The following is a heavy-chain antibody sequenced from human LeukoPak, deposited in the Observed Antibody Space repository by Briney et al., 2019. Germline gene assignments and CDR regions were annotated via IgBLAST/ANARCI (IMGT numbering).Heavy chain of an antibody. J-gene: IGHJ4*02. V-gene: IGHV3-74*01. Sequence: GGSLRLPCVGSGFTFSAYWMGWVRHAPGQGLEYVSHMSNDGSYTVYADSVKGRFTTTRKNAKNTVYLQMNSLRAEDTAVYYCARDNWGSFDYWGQGVLITVSS. CDR3: ARDNWGSFDY. D-gene: IGHD7-27*01. CDR2: MSNDGSYT. CDR1: GFTFSAYW.